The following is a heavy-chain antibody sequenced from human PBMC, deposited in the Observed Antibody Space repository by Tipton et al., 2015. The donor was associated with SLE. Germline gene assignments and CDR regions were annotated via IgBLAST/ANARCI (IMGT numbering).Heavy chain of an antibody. CDR3: ARVPLLYCSGGSCYSGAFDI. CDR2: ISTYNGNT. D-gene: IGHD2-15*01. CDR1: GYTFTNYG. J-gene: IGHJ3*02. V-gene: IGHV1-18*01. Sequence: QSGPEVKKPGASVKVSCKASGYTFTNYGITWVRQAPGQGLEWMGWISTYNGNTNYAQKLQGRVTMTTDASTSITYMDLRSLRSDDTAVYYCARVPLLYCSGGSCYSGAFDIWGQGTMVTVSS.